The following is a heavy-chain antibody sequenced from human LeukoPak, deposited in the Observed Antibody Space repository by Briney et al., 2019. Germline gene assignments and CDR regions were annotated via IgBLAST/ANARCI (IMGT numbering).Heavy chain of an antibody. V-gene: IGHV1-46*01. CDR2: INPSGGST. CDR1: GYTFTSYY. J-gene: IGHJ3*02. CDR3: ARDLRPPVMATFADDAFDI. Sequence: GASVKLSCKASGYTFTSYYMHWVRQPPGPGHERMGIINPSGGSTSYAQKFQGRVTMPRDTSTSTVYMDLSSLRSEDTAVYYCARDLRPPVMATFADDAFDIWGQGTMVTVSS. D-gene: IGHD5-24*01.